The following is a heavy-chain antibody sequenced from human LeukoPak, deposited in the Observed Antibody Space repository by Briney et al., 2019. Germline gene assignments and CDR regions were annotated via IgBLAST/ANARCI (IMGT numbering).Heavy chain of an antibody. CDR3: ARGPPGTMVRGVIRLDY. CDR1: GYTFTRHY. CDR2: INPRGTST. Sequence: GASVKVSCKASGYTFTRHYMHWVRQAPGQGLEWMGVINPRGTSTIYAEKFQGRIILTRDMSSTTDYMELSSLKSDDTAVYYCARGPPGTMVRGVIRLDYWGQGTLVTVSS. J-gene: IGHJ4*02. D-gene: IGHD3-10*01. V-gene: IGHV1-46*01.